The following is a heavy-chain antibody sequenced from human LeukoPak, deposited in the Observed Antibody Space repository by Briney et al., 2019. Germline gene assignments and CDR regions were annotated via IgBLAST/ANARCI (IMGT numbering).Heavy chain of an antibody. D-gene: IGHD6-19*01. J-gene: IGHJ4*02. Sequence: PSETLSLTCTVSVVSITSYYWSWIRQPPAEGLGWIGYFFYSGSTNFNPSLKSRVTISVDTSKSQFSLKLSSVTAADTAVYYCARGDQNYMTWLGGFDYWGQGTLVTVSS. CDR3: ARGDQNYMTWLGGFDY. CDR1: VVSITSYY. V-gene: IGHV4-59*08. CDR2: FFYSGST.